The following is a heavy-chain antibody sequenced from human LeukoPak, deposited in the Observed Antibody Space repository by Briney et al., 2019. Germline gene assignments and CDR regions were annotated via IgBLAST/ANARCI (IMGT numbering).Heavy chain of an antibody. CDR3: ATTVTTGNYYYYMDV. J-gene: IGHJ6*03. CDR1: GYTFTGYY. CDR2: INPNSGGT. Sequence: ASVKVSCKASGYTFTGYYMHWVRQAPGQGLEWMGWINPNSGGTNYAQKFQGRVTMTRDTSISTAYMELSRLRSDDTAVYYCATTVTTGNYYYYMDVWGKGTTVTVSS. V-gene: IGHV1-2*02. D-gene: IGHD4-17*01.